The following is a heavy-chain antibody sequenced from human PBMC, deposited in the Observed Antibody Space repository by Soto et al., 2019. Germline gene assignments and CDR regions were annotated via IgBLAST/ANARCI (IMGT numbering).Heavy chain of an antibody. V-gene: IGHV3-21*01. J-gene: IGHJ3*02. CDR1: GFTFSSYS. CDR3: ASLVVPAENDAFDI. D-gene: IGHD2-2*01. Sequence: EVQLVESGGGLVKPGGSLRLSCAASGFTFSSYSMNWVRQAPGKGLEWVSSISSSSSDIYYADSVKGRFTISRDNAKNSLYLQMNSLRAEDTAVYYCASLVVPAENDAFDIWGRGTMVTVSS. CDR2: ISSSSSDI.